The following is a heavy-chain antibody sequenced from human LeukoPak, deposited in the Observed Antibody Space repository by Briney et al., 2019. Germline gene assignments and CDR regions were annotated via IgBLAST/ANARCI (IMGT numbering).Heavy chain of an antibody. CDR1: GFTVSSTY. CDR3: ATPGGYYDSSGYYSDY. D-gene: IGHD3-22*01. J-gene: IGHJ4*02. Sequence: GGSLRLSCAASGFTVSSTYMSWVRQAPGKGLEWVSVIYKDGKIYYIDSVKGRFTISRDTSKNTLYLQMNSLRVEDTAVYYCATPGGYYDSSGYYSDYWGQGTLVTVSS. CDR2: IYKDGKI. V-gene: IGHV3-53*01.